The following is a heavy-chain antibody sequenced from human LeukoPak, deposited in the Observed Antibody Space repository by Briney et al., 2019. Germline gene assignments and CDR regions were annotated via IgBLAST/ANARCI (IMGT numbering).Heavy chain of an antibody. V-gene: IGHV3-48*03. CDR3: AREDTGVAFDI. CDR2: ISGSGIK. D-gene: IGHD2-8*01. Sequence: GGSLRPSCAASRFTFSSYEMNWVRQAPWKGLEWVSYISGSGIKHYADSVKGRFTISRDNAKNSLYLQMNSMRVEDTAVYYCAREDTGVAFDIWGQGTTVTV. J-gene: IGHJ3*02. CDR1: RFTFSSYE.